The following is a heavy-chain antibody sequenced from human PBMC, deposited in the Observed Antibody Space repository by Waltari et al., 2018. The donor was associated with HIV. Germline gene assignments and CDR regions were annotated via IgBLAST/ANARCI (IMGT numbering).Heavy chain of an antibody. CDR1: GDSVSSGTAA. J-gene: IGHJ4*02. CDR2: TYYRSKWST. Sequence: QVYLEQSGPGLVRPSQTIHLICVISGDSVSSGTAAWHWIRQSPSRGLEWLGRTYYRSKWSTDYAESVRGRISITPDTDNNQFSLHLTSVTAADTAVYFCARDSYSLDFWGLGTQVLVSS. V-gene: IGHV6-1*01. CDR3: ARDSYSLDF. D-gene: IGHD4-4*01.